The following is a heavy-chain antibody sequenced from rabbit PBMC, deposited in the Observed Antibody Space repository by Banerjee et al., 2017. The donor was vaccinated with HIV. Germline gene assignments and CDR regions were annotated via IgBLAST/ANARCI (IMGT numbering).Heavy chain of an antibody. CDR1: GFSFSSGYD. D-gene: IGHD7-1*01. CDR2: IYTGSGST. Sequence: QSLEESGGDLVKPEGSLTLTCTASGFSFSSGYDMCWVRQAPGKGLELIACIYTGSGSTYYASWVNGRFTISRSTSLNTVTLQLNSLTAADTATYFCARAYAGYGWVTRLDLWGQGTLVTVS. J-gene: IGHJ3*01. V-gene: IGHV1S43*01. CDR3: ARAYAGYGWVTRLDL.